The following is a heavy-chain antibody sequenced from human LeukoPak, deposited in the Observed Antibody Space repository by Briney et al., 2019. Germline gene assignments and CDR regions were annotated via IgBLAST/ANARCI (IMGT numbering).Heavy chain of an antibody. J-gene: IGHJ1*01. CDR2: ISGRGYNT. V-gene: IGHV3-23*01. Sequence: GGSLRLSCVASGFTFSSYAMSWVRQAPGKGLEWVSAISGRGYNTYYADSVKGRFTISRDNSKNTLYLQINSLRAEDTAVYYCAKEIYGDSTGGRLQHWGQGTLVTVSS. CDR1: GFTFSSYA. CDR3: AKEIYGDSTGGRLQH. D-gene: IGHD4-17*01.